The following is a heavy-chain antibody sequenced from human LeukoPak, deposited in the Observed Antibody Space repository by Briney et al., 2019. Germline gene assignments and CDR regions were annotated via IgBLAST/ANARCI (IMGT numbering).Heavy chain of an antibody. D-gene: IGHD6-13*01. CDR1: GFTFSSYS. CDR3: ARGTRWSGLAGPTYYYYYMDV. Sequence: PGGSLRLSCAAAGFTFSSYSMNWVRQAPGKGLEWVSSISSRSSYIYYADSVKGRFTISRDNAKNSLYLQMNSLSAEDTAVYYCARGTRWSGLAGPTYYYYYMDVWGKGTTVTVSS. J-gene: IGHJ6*03. V-gene: IGHV3-21*01. CDR2: ISSRSSYI.